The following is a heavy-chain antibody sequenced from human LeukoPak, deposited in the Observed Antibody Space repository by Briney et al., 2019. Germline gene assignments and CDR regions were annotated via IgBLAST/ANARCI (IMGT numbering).Heavy chain of an antibody. V-gene: IGHV3-23*01. CDR2: LSGSGGTT. Sequence: GGSLRLSCAASGFTFKNYPMSWVRQAPGKRLEWVSTLSGSGGTTVYADSVRGRFTISRDNSKNTLYLQMSSLGAEDTAMYYCAKDLPNFFDSWGQGTLVTVSS. J-gene: IGHJ4*02. CDR3: AKDLPNFFDS. CDR1: GFTFKNYP.